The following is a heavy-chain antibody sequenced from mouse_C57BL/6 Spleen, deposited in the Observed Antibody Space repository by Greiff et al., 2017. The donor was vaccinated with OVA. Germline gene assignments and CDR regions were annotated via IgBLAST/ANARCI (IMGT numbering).Heavy chain of an antibody. D-gene: IGHD2-4*01. CDR2: ISGGGGNT. Sequence: EVKLQESGGGLVKPGGSLKLSCAASGFTFSSYTMSWVRQTPEKRLEWVATISGGGGNTYYPDSVKGRFTISRDNAKNTLYLQMSSLRSEDTALYYCASYDYDDDYYAMDYWGQGTSVTVSS. CDR1: GFTFSSYT. V-gene: IGHV5-9*01. J-gene: IGHJ4*01. CDR3: ASYDYDDDYYAMDY.